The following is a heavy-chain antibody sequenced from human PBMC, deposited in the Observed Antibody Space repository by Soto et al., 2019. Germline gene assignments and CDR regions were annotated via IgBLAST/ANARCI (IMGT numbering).Heavy chain of an antibody. D-gene: IGHD3-22*01. CDR3: AKVFSRYYYDSSGYYLDF. CDR1: GFTFSSYA. CDR2: ISGSGGST. J-gene: IGHJ4*02. V-gene: IGHV3-23*01. Sequence: GGSLRLSCAASGFTFSSYAMSWVRQAPGKGLEWVSAISGSGGSTYYADSVKGRFTISRDNSKNTLYLQMNSLRAEDTAVYYCAKVFSRYYYDSSGYYLDFWGQGTLVTVSS.